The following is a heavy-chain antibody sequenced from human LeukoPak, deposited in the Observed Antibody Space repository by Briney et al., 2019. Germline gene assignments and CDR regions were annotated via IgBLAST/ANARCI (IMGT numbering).Heavy chain of an antibody. J-gene: IGHJ5*02. D-gene: IGHD3-10*01. Sequence: VGSVKVSCKASRYTFTRYGISGLRQPRGQGLEWMGWMSAYDGNTNYAQKLQGRVTMTTDTPTSTAYMELRSLRSDDTAVYYCAGLPITMVRGVKGWFDPWGQGTLVTVSS. CDR3: AGLPITMVRGVKGWFDP. CDR1: RYTFTRYG. CDR2: MSAYDGNT. V-gene: IGHV1-18*01.